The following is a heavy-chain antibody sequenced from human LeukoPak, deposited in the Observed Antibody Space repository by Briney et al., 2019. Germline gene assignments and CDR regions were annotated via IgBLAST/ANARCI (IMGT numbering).Heavy chain of an antibody. CDR1: GFTFSSYW. CDR3: ARDYAYYDFWSVYYDQGVFDY. CDR2: IKQDGSEK. D-gene: IGHD3-3*01. J-gene: IGHJ4*02. Sequence: XCAASGFTFSSYWMSWVRQAPGKGLEWVANIKQDGSEKYYVDSVKGGFTISRDKEKKSVYMQMKRLRAEDTAVYYCARDYAYYDFWSVYYDQGVFDYWGQGTLVTVSS. V-gene: IGHV3-7*01.